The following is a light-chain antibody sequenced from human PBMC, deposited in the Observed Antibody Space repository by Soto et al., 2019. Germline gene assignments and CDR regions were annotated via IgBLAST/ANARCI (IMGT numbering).Light chain of an antibody. CDR3: SSYKSSTKV. Sequence: QSALTQPASVSGSPGQSITISCTGTSSDVGGYNYVSWYQQHPGKAPKLMIYDVSNRPSGVSNRFSGSKSGNTASLTISGLQAEDEVDYYCSSYKSSTKVFGTGTKATVL. V-gene: IGLV2-14*01. CDR1: SSDVGGYNY. CDR2: DVS. J-gene: IGLJ1*01.